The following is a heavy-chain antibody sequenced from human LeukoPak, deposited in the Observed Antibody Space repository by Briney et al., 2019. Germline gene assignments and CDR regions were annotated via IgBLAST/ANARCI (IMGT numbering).Heavy chain of an antibody. CDR1: GGTFSSYA. Sequence: SVKVSCKASGGTFSSYAISWVRQAPGQGLEWMGGIIPIFGTANHAQKFQGRVTITADESTSTAYMELSSLRSEDTAVYYCARALPQYYDSSGYMFDYWGQGTLVTVSS. CDR3: ARALPQYYDSSGYMFDY. J-gene: IGHJ4*02. V-gene: IGHV1-69*13. CDR2: IIPIFGTA. D-gene: IGHD3-22*01.